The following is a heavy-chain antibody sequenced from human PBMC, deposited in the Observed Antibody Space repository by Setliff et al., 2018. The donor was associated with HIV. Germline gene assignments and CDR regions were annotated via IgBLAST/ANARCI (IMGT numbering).Heavy chain of an antibody. V-gene: IGHV4-61*09. Sequence: SETLSLTCSVSGGSINRGTYYWTWIRQSAGKGLEWIGHIYITGDTDYNPSLKSRVTISVDTSKNQFSLKLSSVTAADTAVYYCARHDTEYSSYPIDYWGQGTLVTVS. J-gene: IGHJ4*02. D-gene: IGHD6-6*01. CDR3: ARHDTEYSSYPIDY. CDR1: GGSINRGTYY. CDR2: IYITGDT.